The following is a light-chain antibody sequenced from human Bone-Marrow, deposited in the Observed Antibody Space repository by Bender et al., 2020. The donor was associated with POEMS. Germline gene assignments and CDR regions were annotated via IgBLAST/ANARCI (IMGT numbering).Light chain of an antibody. Sequence: SYKLTQPPSVSVSPGQTARITCSGDALPKQYAHWYQQKPGQAPVLVVYDDSDRPSGIPERFSGSSSGSTATLTINRVESGDEADYYCQVWDSSADLPVFGIGTKVTVL. CDR2: DDS. CDR3: QVWDSSADLPV. CDR1: ALPKQY. J-gene: IGLJ1*01. V-gene: IGLV3-21*02.